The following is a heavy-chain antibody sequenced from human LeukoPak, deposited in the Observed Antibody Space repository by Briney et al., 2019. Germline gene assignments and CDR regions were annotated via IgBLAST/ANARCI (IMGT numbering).Heavy chain of an antibody. CDR3: ARGYGGNSETFDY. V-gene: IGHV4-39*07. CDR1: GGSISSSSYY. CDR2: IYYSGST. J-gene: IGHJ4*02. D-gene: IGHD4-23*01. Sequence: NPSETLSLTCTVSGGSISSSSYYWGWIRQPPGKGLEWIGSIYYSGSTYYNPSLKSRVTISVDTSKNQFSLKLSSVTAADTAVYYCARGYGGNSETFDYWGQGTLVTVSS.